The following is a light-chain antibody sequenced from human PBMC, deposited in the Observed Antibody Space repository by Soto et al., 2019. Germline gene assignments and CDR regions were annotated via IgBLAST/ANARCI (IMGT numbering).Light chain of an antibody. CDR2: DNY. V-gene: IGLV1-51*01. J-gene: IGLJ2*01. CDR1: ISNIGNNY. Sequence: QSVLAQPPSVSAAPGQTVTLSCSGSISNIGNNYVSWFQQFPGTGPKLLIYDNYKRPSGIPDRFSVSKSGTSATLGITGLQIGDEADYYCATWDSSLSAAVFGGGTK. CDR3: ATWDSSLSAAV.